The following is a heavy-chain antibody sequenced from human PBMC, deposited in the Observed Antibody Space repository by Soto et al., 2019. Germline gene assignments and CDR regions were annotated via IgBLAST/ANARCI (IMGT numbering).Heavy chain of an antibody. V-gene: IGHV3-48*02. CDR2: ISSSSSTI. D-gene: IGHD3-22*01. CDR3: ARPMIAEPNWYFDL. CDR1: GFTFSSYS. Sequence: EVQLVESGGGLVQPGGSLRLSCAASGFTFSSYSMNWVRQAPGKGLEWVSYISSSSSTIYYADSVKGRFTISRDNAKNSLYLQMNSLRDEDTAVYYCARPMIAEPNWYFDLWGRGTLVTVSS. J-gene: IGHJ2*01.